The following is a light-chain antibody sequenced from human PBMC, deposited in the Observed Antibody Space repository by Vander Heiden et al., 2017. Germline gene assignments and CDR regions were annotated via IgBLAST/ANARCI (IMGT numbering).Light chain of an antibody. V-gene: IGLV3-25*03. J-gene: IGLJ3*02. CDR1: ALQKQY. CDR3: QSADSSGTWV. CDR2: KDS. Sequence: SYELTQPPSVSVSPGQTARITCSGDALQKQYAYWYQQKPGQAPVLVIYKDSERPSGIPERFSGSSSGTTVTLTSSGVQAEDEADYYCQSADSSGTWVFGGGTKLTVL.